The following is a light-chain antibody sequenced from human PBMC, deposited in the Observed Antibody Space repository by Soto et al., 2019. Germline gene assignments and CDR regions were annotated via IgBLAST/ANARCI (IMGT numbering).Light chain of an antibody. V-gene: IGKV3-15*01. CDR2: RAA. CDR3: QQYQNLWT. J-gene: IGKJ1*01. Sequence: IMMTQSPSTLSVSLGERATLSCRAGQAIYSTLAWYQQRPGQAPRLLIYRAATRATGVPASLSGSGSGKEFTLTISSLPSEDFAIYYCQQYQNLWTFGQGTKVDIK. CDR1: QAIYST.